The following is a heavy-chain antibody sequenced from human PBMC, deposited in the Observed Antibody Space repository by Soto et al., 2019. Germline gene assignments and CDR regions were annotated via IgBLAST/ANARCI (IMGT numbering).Heavy chain of an antibody. V-gene: IGHV3-33*01. CDR2: IWYDGSNK. Sequence: QVQLVESGGGVVQPGRSLRLSCAASGFTFSSYGMHWVRQAPGKGLEWVAVIWYDGSNKYYADSVKGRFTISRDNSKNTLYQQMNSLRAEDTAVYYCARVRGYSSSWFYNYYYYGMDVWGQGTTVTVSS. CDR3: ARVRGYSSSWFYNYYYYGMDV. CDR1: GFTFSSYG. J-gene: IGHJ6*02. D-gene: IGHD6-13*01.